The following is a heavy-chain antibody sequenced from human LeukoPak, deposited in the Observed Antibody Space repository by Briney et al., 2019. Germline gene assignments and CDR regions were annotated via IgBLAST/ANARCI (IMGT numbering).Heavy chain of an antibody. D-gene: IGHD4-17*01. CDR3: ASALTTVTTTGY. Sequence: ASVKVSCKASGYTFTGYYMHWVRQATGQGLEWMGWMNPNSGNTGYAQKFQGRVTMTRNTSISTAYMELSSLRSEDTAVYYCASALTTVTTTGYWGQGTLVTVSS. J-gene: IGHJ4*02. CDR1: GYTFTGYY. CDR2: MNPNSGNT. V-gene: IGHV1-8*02.